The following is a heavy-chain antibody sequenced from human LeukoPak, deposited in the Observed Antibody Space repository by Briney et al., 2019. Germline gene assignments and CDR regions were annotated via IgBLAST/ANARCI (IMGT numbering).Heavy chain of an antibody. J-gene: IGHJ4*02. V-gene: IGHV4-39*01. Sequence: PSETLSLTCTVSGGSISSSSYYWGWIRQPPGKGLEWIGSIYYSGSTYYNPSLKSRVTISVDTSKNQFSLKPSSVTAADTAVYYCARHSSSWYDGDYFDYWGQGTLVTVSS. CDR2: IYYSGST. D-gene: IGHD6-13*01. CDR1: GGSISSSSYY. CDR3: ARHSSSWYDGDYFDY.